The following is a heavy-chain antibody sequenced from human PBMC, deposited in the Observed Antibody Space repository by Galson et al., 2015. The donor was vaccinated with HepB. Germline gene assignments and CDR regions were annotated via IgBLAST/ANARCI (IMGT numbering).Heavy chain of an antibody. Sequence: SLRLSCAASGFTFSSYSMNWVRQAPGKGLEWVSSISSSSSYMYYADSVKGRFTISRDNAKNSLYLQMNSLRAEDTAVYYCARDSSSWYYRWFDPWGQGTLVTVSS. J-gene: IGHJ5*02. CDR3: ARDSSSWYYRWFDP. CDR1: GFTFSSYS. CDR2: ISSSSSYM. V-gene: IGHV3-21*01. D-gene: IGHD6-13*01.